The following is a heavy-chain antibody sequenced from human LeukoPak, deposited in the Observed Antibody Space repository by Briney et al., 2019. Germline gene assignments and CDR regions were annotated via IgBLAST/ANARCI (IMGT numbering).Heavy chain of an antibody. V-gene: IGHV4-4*07. J-gene: IGHJ4*02. CDR3: ARESQVLYYFDS. Sequence: KSSETLSLTCTVSGVSISNYYWSWIRQPPGKGLEWIGRIYTTGSTDYNPSLKSRVTMSVDPSKNQFSLKLSSVTAADTAVYYCARESQVLYYFDSWGQGTLVTVSS. CDR2: IYTTGST. CDR1: GVSISNYY.